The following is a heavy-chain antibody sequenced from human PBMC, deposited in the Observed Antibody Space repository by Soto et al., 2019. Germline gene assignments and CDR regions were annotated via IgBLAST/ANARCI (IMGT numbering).Heavy chain of an antibody. CDR1: GFTFSSYA. CDR3: AKDHYDSSGYKYFQH. D-gene: IGHD3-22*01. CDR2: ISGSGGST. J-gene: IGHJ1*01. Sequence: GGSLRLSCAASGFTFSSYAMSWVRQALGKGLEWVSAISGSGGSTYYADSVKGRFTISRDNSKNTLYLQMNSLRAEDTAVYYCAKDHYDSSGYKYFQHWGQGTLVTVSS. V-gene: IGHV3-23*01.